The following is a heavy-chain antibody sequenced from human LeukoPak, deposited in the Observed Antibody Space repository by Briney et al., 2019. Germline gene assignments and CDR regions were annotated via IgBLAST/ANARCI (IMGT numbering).Heavy chain of an antibody. Sequence: SVKVSCKASGGTFSSYAISWVRQAPGQGLEWMGKIIPIFGTANYAQKFQGRVTITTDESTSTAYMELSSLRSEDTAAYYCARGPWDRNDALYYFDYWGQGTLVTVSS. CDR3: ARGPWDRNDALYYFDY. V-gene: IGHV1-69*05. D-gene: IGHD1-1*01. CDR1: GGTFSSYA. J-gene: IGHJ4*02. CDR2: IIPIFGTA.